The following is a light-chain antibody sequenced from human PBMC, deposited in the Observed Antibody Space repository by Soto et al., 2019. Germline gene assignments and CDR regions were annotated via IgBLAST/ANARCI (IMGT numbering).Light chain of an antibody. CDR3: SSHTTSNTQV. V-gene: IGLV2-14*01. CDR1: SSDIGGYNY. Sequence: QSVLTQPASVSGSPGQSITISCTGTSSDIGGYNYVSWYQQHPGNPPKLMIYEVSNRPSGVSNRFSGSKSGNTGSLTISGLQAEDEADYYCSSHTTSNTQVFGGGTKLTVL. J-gene: IGLJ3*02. CDR2: EVS.